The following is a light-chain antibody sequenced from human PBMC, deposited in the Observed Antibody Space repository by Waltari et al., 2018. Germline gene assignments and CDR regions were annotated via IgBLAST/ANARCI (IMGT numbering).Light chain of an antibody. V-gene: IGLV2-14*03. CDR1: TSDIGAYDY. CDR2: DVS. CDR3: SACTTTSTPLV. J-gene: IGLJ3*02. Sequence: QSALTQPASVSGSLGQSVTISCTGSTSDIGAYDYVSWSQQHPGKTPKLLIYDVSSRPSGCSTRVPCSKFGNTASLTISGLQSEDEGYYYCSACTTTSTPLVFGGGTKVTVL.